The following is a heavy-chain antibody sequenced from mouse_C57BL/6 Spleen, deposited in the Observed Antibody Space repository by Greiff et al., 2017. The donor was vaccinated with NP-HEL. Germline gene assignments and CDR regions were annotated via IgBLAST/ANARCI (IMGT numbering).Heavy chain of an antibody. CDR1: GYAFTNYL. J-gene: IGHJ1*03. CDR2: INPGSGGT. CDR3: ARRNWDGGYFDV. Sequence: QVQLKQPGTELVKPGASVKVSCKASGYAFTNYLIEWVKQRPGQGLEWIGVINPGSGGTNYNEKFKGKATLTADKSSSTAYMQLSSLTSEDSAVYFCARRNWDGGYFDVWGTGTTVTVSS. V-gene: IGHV1-54*01. D-gene: IGHD4-1*01.